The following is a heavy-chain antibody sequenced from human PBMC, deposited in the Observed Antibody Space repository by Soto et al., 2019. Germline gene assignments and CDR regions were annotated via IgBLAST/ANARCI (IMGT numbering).Heavy chain of an antibody. V-gene: IGHV1-2*04. D-gene: IGHD5-12*01. CDR2: INPNGGVT. J-gene: IGHJ6*03. CDR3: ARKSGGATATLDYYYCYMDV. CDR1: GDTFNDYY. Sequence: QVQLVQSGAEVKKPGASVTVSCRSSGDTFNDYYIHWVRQAPGQGLEWMGWINPNGGVTKYAQKFQGWVSMTRDTSIRTVYMQLSRLRSDDTAVYYCARKSGGATATLDYYYCYMDVWGTGTTVTVSS.